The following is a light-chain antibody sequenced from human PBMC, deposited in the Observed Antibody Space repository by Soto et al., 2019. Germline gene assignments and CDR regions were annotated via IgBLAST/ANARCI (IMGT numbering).Light chain of an antibody. Sequence: TQSGGTLSLSPEERATLSCRASQSVSSSSLAWYQQKPGQAPRLLIYGASSRATGIPDRFSGSGSGTDFTLTISRLEPEDFAVYYCQQYGSSIPFGQGTRLEVK. CDR1: QSVSSSS. CDR3: QQYGSSIP. J-gene: IGKJ5*01. CDR2: GAS. V-gene: IGKV3-20*01.